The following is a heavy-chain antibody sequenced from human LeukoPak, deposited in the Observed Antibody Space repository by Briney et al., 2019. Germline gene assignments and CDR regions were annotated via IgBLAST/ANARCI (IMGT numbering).Heavy chain of an antibody. J-gene: IGHJ5*02. CDR3: AKARRELLTWFDP. CDR2: IYSGGST. D-gene: IGHD1-26*01. CDR1: GFTVSSNY. V-gene: IGHV3-53*01. Sequence: QPGGSLRLSCAASGFTVSSNYMSWVRQAPGKGLEWVSVIYSGGSTYYADSVKGRFTISRDNSKNTLYLQMNSLRAEDTAVYYCAKARRELLTWFDPWGQGTLVTVSS.